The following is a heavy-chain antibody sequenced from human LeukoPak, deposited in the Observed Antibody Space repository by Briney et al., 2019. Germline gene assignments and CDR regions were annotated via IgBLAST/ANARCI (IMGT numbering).Heavy chain of an antibody. J-gene: IGHJ5*02. D-gene: IGHD6-13*01. V-gene: IGHV3-33*01. Sequence: QPGGSLRLSCAASGFTFSSYGMHWVRQAPGKGLEWVAVIWYDGSNKYYADSVKGRFTISRDNSKNTLYLQMNSLRAEDTAVYYCASLPAAAGTFDLWGVFPHWFDPWGQGTLVTVSS. CDR1: GFTFSSYG. CDR3: ASLPAAAGTFDLWGVFPHWFDP. CDR2: IWYDGSNK.